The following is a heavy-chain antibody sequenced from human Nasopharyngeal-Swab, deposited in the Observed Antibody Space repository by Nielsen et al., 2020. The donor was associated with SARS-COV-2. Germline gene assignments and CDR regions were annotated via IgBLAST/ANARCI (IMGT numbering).Heavy chain of an antibody. V-gene: IGHV5-51*01. D-gene: IGHD1-26*01. CDR1: GYIFTSYW. CDR2: IYPADSDS. CDR3: VRRAFSASYCYFDY. J-gene: IGHJ4*02. Sequence: GESLKISCKGSGYIFTSYWIGWVRQMPGKGLEWMGIIYPADSDSRYSLSFQGQVSISVGKSISTAYLQWNTLKASDTAIYYCVRRAFSASYCYFDYWGPGTLVTVSS.